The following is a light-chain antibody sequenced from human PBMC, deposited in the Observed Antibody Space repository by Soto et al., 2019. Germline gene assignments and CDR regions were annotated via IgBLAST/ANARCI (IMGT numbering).Light chain of an antibody. Sequence: EIVMTQSPATLSVSPGERATLSCRASQSVSSNLAWYQQKPGQAPRLLIYGASTKATGIPERFSGSGSGTEFTLTISSLQSEDFAVYYCQQYNNWPPYTFGQGTKLEIK. CDR2: GAS. J-gene: IGKJ2*01. CDR3: QQYNNWPPYT. CDR1: QSVSSN. V-gene: IGKV3-15*01.